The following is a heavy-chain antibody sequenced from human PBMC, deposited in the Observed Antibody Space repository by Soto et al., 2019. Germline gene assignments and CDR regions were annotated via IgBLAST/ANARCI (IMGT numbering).Heavy chain of an antibody. V-gene: IGHV1-18*01. CDR3: AAAPGYCNSTICHIDTFDI. CDR1: GYTFTSSG. D-gene: IGHD2-2*02. CDR2: ISGYNGNT. J-gene: IGHJ3*02. Sequence: ASVKVSCKPSGYTFTSSGISWVRQAPGQGLEWMGWISGYNGNTNYAQKFRGRVTMTTDTSTTTAYMEVRSLRADDTAVYYCAAAPGYCNSTICHIDTFDIWGQGTMVTVSS.